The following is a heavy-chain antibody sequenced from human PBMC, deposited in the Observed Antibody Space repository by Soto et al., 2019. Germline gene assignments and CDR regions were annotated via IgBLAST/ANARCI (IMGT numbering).Heavy chain of an antibody. CDR2: IFAGFGTA. CDR3: ARTPMQSRGYSYGHGGTDV. J-gene: IGHJ6*02. V-gene: IGHV1-69*13. D-gene: IGHD5-18*01. CDR1: GDTFSRYS. Sequence: GASVKVSCKASGDTFSRYSIIWVRQAPGQGLEWMGGIFAGFGTATYAQKFHGRVLIIADESTTTAYMELTSLTYEDTAVYYCARTPMQSRGYSYGHGGTDVWGQGTTVTVSS.